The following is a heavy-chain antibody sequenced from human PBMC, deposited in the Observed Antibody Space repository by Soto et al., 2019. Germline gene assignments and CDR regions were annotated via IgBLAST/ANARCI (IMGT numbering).Heavy chain of an antibody. CDR2: IKSKTDGGTT. CDR1: GFTFSNAW. Sequence: PGGSMRLSCAASGFTFSNAWMNWVRQAPGKGLEWVGRIKSKTDGGTTDYAAPVKGRFTISRDDSKNTLYLQMNSLKTEDTAVYYCTTLSITIFGVVLMDVWGQGTKVTVSS. J-gene: IGHJ6*02. D-gene: IGHD3-3*01. V-gene: IGHV3-15*07. CDR3: TTLSITIFGVVLMDV.